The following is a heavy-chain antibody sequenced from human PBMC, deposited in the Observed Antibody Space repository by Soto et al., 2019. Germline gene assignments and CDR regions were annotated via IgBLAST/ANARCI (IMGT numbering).Heavy chain of an antibody. CDR2: INPNSGGT. Sequence: GASVKVSCKTSGYTFTGYYIHWVRQAPGQGLEWMGWINPNSGGTDYAQKFQGRVTMTRDTSISTVYMELNRLRPDDTAVYYCARDQGVTSELFNYWGHGSLVTVSS. V-gene: IGHV1-2*02. J-gene: IGHJ4*01. CDR1: GYTFTGYY. CDR3: ARDQGVTSELFNY. D-gene: IGHD3-10*01.